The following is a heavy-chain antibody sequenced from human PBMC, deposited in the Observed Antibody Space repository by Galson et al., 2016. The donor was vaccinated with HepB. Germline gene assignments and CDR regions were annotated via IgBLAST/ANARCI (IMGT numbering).Heavy chain of an antibody. J-gene: IGHJ4*02. D-gene: IGHD3-22*01. Sequence: SLRLSCAASGFIFSNYGMHWVRQAPGKGLGWVAVISYDGSNKYYADSVKGRFTISRDNSKNTLYLQMDSLRAEDTAMYFCARHFSGSYLGQGTLVTVSS. V-gene: IGHV3-30*03. CDR1: GFIFSNYG. CDR2: ISYDGSNK. CDR3: ARHFSGSY.